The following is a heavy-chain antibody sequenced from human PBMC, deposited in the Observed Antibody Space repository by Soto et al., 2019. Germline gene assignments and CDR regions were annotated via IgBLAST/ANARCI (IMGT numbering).Heavy chain of an antibody. CDR1: GFSVTSNY. J-gene: IGHJ5*02. Sequence: GGSLRLSCAASGFSVTSNYMTWVRQAPGKGLECVSVIYAGGNTYYPDSVKGRFTISSDNSKNTLFLQMNNLRVEDSARYYCAKGSLQWCSGYGPCYPLDLWGQGAPVTVSS. D-gene: IGHD4-4*01. CDR3: AKGSLQWCSGYGPCYPLDL. V-gene: IGHV3-53*01. CDR2: IYAGGNT.